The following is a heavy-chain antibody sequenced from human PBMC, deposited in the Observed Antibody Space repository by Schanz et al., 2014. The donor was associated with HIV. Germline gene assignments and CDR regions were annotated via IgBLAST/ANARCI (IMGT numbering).Heavy chain of an antibody. CDR3: AKDRNYYDSRYLGKGNYYYYYGMDV. D-gene: IGHD3-22*01. CDR2: IPYDGNND. J-gene: IGHJ6*02. Sequence: ESGGGLVKPGRSLRLSCTASGFTFGDYPMSWFRQAPGKGLEWVALIPYDGNNDFYADSVKGRFTISRDNSKNTLNLRVNSLRAEDTAVYYCAKDRNYYDSRYLGKGNYYYYYGMDVWGQGTTVTVSS. V-gene: IGHV3-30*04. CDR1: GFTFGDYP.